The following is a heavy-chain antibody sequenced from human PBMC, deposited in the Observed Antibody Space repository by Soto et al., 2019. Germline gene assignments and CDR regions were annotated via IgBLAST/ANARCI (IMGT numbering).Heavy chain of an antibody. V-gene: IGHV1-69*01. CDR3: ARSTYYYDSSGYSHPEFDY. Sequence: QVQLVQSGAEVKKPGSSVKVSCKASGGTFSSYAISWVRQAPGQGLEWMGGIIPIFGTANYAQKFQGRVTITADESTSTAYMELSSLRSEDTAVYYCARSTYYYDSSGYSHPEFDYWGQGTLVTVCS. J-gene: IGHJ4*02. CDR1: GGTFSSYA. CDR2: IIPIFGTA. D-gene: IGHD3-22*01.